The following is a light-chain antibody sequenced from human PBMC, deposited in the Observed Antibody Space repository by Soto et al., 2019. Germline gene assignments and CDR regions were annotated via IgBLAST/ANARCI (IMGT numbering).Light chain of an antibody. V-gene: IGKV1-39*01. Sequence: DIPMTQSPSSLSASVGDRVTITCRASQTINNYLNWYQQKPGKAPKLLIYAASSLQSGVPSRFSGSGSGTDFTLTISCLQAEDSATYFCQESITAPLTFGGGTKVEVK. CDR1: QTINNY. CDR2: AAS. CDR3: QESITAPLT. J-gene: IGKJ4*01.